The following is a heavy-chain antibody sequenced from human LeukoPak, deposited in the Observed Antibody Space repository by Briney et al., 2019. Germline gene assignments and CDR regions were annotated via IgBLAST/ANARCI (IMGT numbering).Heavy chain of an antibody. Sequence: PSETLSLTCGVYGGSFSGHYWSWIRQPPGKGLEWIGESIHSGSTNYNPSLESRATISLDKPKNQFSLKLSSVTAADTAVYYCARGQTQLWFNYWGQGTLVTVSS. CDR3: ARGQTQLWFNY. J-gene: IGHJ4*02. CDR1: GGSFSGHY. CDR2: SIHSGST. V-gene: IGHV4-34*01. D-gene: IGHD5-18*01.